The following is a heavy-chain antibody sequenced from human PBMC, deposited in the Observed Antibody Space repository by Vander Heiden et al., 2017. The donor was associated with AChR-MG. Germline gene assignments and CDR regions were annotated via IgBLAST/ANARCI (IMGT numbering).Heavy chain of an antibody. J-gene: IGHJ4*02. CDR2: ISGSGGST. V-gene: IGHV3-23*01. D-gene: IGHD6-13*01. Sequence: EVQLLEPGGGLVQPGGSLRLSCAASGFTFSSYAMSWVRQAPGKGLGWVSAISGSGGSTYYGGSVKGRFTISKDNCKNTVYLQMKSMRAEETGVYYCAKARAEKYYFDYWGQGTLVTVSS. CDR1: GFTFSSYA. CDR3: AKARAEKYYFDY.